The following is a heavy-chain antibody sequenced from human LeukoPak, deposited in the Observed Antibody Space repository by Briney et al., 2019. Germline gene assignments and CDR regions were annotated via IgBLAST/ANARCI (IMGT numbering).Heavy chain of an antibody. D-gene: IGHD6-19*01. CDR2: IYTSGST. V-gene: IGHV4-61*02. Sequence: SQTLSLTCTVSGGSISSGSYYWSWIRQPAGKGLEWIGRIYTSGSTNYNPSLKSRVTISVDTSKNQFSLKLSSVTAADTAVYYCAREVAVAGTDYYGMGVWGQGTTVTVSS. CDR3: AREVAVAGTDYYGMGV. J-gene: IGHJ6*02. CDR1: GGSISSGSYY.